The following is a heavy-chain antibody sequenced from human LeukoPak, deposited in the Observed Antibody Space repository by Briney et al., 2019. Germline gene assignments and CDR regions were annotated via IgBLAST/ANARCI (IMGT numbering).Heavy chain of an antibody. D-gene: IGHD5-18*01. Sequence: ASVKVSCKASGYTFTSYDINWVRQATGQGLEWMGWMNPNSGNTGYAQKFQGRVTMTRNTSISTAYMELSSLRSEDTAVYYCATGIVDTAMVTGFYYYYYMDVWGKGTTVTVSS. V-gene: IGHV1-8*01. CDR1: GYTFTSYD. CDR3: ATGIVDTAMVTGFYYYYYMDV. J-gene: IGHJ6*03. CDR2: MNPNSGNT.